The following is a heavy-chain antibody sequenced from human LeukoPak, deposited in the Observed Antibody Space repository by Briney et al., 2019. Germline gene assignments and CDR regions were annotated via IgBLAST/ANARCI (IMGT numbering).Heavy chain of an antibody. CDR1: GYTFTSYY. CDR3: ARRGSSSTYYYAMDV. Sequence: ASVKVSCKASGYTFTSYYMHWVRQAPGQGLEWMGIINPSGGSTSYAQKFQGRVTMTRDTSTSTVYMELSSLRSEDTAVYYCARRGSSSTYYYAMDVWGQGTTVTVSS. J-gene: IGHJ6*02. CDR2: INPSGGST. V-gene: IGHV1-46*01. D-gene: IGHD6-6*01.